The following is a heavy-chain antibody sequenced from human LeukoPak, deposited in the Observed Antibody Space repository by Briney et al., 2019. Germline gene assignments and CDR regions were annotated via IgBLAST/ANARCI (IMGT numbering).Heavy chain of an antibody. V-gene: IGHV3-15*01. J-gene: IGHJ4*02. CDR3: TRAFCGGDCYSDY. CDR2: IRSKAHGGTA. D-gene: IGHD2-21*02. CDR1: GFTFSNAW. Sequence: GGSLRLSCAASGFTFSNAWMSWVRQAPGKGLKWVGRIRSKAHGGTADYGAPVKGRFTISRDDSTNTLYLQMNSLKTEDTAVYYCTRAFCGGDCYSDYWGQGTLVTVSS.